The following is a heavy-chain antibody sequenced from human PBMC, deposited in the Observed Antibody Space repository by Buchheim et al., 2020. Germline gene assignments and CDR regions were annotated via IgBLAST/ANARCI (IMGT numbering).Heavy chain of an antibody. J-gene: IGHJ6*02. Sequence: DVQLAESGGGLVQPGGSLRLSCAASGFSLSVYWMTWVRQAPGKGLEWVANIKQDGSKKYYVESVKGRFTISRDNAKNSLYLQMNSLRAEDTAVYYCARDRCSSTSCYRYYGMDVWGQGTT. CDR1: GFSLSVYW. V-gene: IGHV3-7*01. CDR3: ARDRCSSTSCYRYYGMDV. CDR2: IKQDGSKK. D-gene: IGHD2-2*01.